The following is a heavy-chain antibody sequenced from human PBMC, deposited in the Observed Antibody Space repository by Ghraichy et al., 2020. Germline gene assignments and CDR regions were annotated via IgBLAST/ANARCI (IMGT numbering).Heavy chain of an antibody. CDR1: GFTFSNSA. CDR3: AKVVVYDSSGYYSRYCDL. Sequence: GESLNISCAASGFTFSNSAMSWVRQAPGKGLEWVSTITGSVGSTFYGDSVRGRFTISRDNSKNTVYLQMNSLRAEDTAVYYCAKVVVYDSSGYYSRYCDLWGRGTLVTVSS. J-gene: IGHJ2*01. CDR2: ITGSVGST. V-gene: IGHV3-23*01. D-gene: IGHD3-22*01.